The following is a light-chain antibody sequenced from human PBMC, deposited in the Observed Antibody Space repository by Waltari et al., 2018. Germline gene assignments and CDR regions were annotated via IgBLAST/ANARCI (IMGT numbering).Light chain of an antibody. CDR3: GTWDSSLSGAV. Sequence: QSVLTQPPSVSAAPGQRVTISCSGSNSNIGNNSVSWYRQLPGTAPRLLIYENNERPSGIPDRFSGSKSGTSATLDITGLQAGDEADYYCGTWDSSLSGAVFGGGTHLTVL. J-gene: IGLJ7*01. CDR1: NSNIGNNS. CDR2: ENN. V-gene: IGLV1-51*02.